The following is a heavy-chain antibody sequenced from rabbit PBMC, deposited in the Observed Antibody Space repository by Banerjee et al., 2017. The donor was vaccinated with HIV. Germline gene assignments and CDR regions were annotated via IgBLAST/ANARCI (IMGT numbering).Heavy chain of an antibody. D-gene: IGHD4-1*01. CDR1: GFDFSSNA. V-gene: IGHV1S47*01. Sequence: QEQLVESGGGLVQPEGSLTLTCKASGFDFSSNAMCWVRQAPGKGPEWIACIYNGSNSTYYASWAKGRFTISKTSSTTVTLQMTSLTAADTATYFCARCRIVAGVGYFNLWGPGTLVTVS. CDR3: ARCRIVAGVGYFNL. J-gene: IGHJ4*01. CDR2: IYNGSNST.